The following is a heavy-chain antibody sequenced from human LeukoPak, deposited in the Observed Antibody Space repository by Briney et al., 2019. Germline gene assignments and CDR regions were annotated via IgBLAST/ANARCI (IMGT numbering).Heavy chain of an antibody. CDR1: GFTSSRYW. D-gene: IGHD3-16*01. CDR2: INQEGSDK. CDR3: ARERGSKHYDF. Sequence: GGSVRLSCASSGFTSSRYWMGWVRQAPGKGLEWVANINQEGSDKYYVDSVKGRFTISRDNAKNSLYLQMDSLRAEDMALYYCARERGSKHYDFWGQGTLVTVSS. J-gene: IGHJ4*02. V-gene: IGHV3-7*01.